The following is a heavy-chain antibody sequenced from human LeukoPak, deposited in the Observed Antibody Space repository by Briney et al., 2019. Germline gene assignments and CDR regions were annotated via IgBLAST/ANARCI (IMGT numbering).Heavy chain of an antibody. Sequence: PGGSLRLSCAASGFAFNTYSMNWVRQAPGKGLEWVAFIRYDGSNKYYADSVKGRFTISRDNSKNTLYLQMNSLRAEDTALYFCAQWSRYFDYWGQGTLVTVSS. V-gene: IGHV3-30*02. CDR1: GFAFNTYS. CDR3: AQWSRYFDY. D-gene: IGHD1-26*01. J-gene: IGHJ4*02. CDR2: IRYDGSNK.